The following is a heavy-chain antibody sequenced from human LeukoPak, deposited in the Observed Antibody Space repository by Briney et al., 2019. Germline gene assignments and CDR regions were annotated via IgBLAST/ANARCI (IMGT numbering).Heavy chain of an antibody. D-gene: IGHD2/OR15-2a*01. CDR2: IYVSGTT. Sequence: PSETLSLTCTVSGGSFGNYYWSWIRKPPGKGLEWIGYIYVSGTTNYNPSLKSRVTISVETATNQFFLKLRSVTAADTAADYCARDFSAAFDIWGQGTMVTVSS. V-gene: IGHV4-59*01. CDR3: ARDFSAAFDI. CDR1: GGSFGNYY. J-gene: IGHJ3*02.